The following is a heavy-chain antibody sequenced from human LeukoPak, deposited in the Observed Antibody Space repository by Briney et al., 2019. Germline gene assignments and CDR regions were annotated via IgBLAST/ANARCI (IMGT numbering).Heavy chain of an antibody. D-gene: IGHD2-15*01. CDR2: IVADANTP. J-gene: IGHJ4*02. CDR1: VFTFTSYA. Sequence: PGGSLRLSCAPSVFTFTSYAMSWVRQAPGKGLEWVSLIVADANTPSYGDSVKGRFTISRDNSKNRLFLQMNSLRAEDTAVYYCAKYGGHPLPHYSTDYWGEGTQVTVSS. V-gene: IGHV3-23*01. CDR3: AKYGGHPLPHYSTDY.